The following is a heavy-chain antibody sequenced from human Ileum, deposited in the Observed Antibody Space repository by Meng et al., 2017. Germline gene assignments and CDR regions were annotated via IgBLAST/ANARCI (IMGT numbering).Heavy chain of an antibody. J-gene: IGHJ5*02. Sequence: ASVKVSCKAFRYTFTDYYLHWVRQAPGQGLEWMGWINPDSGATNYPQKFQGRVTMTRDTSTSTAYIELSGLSSDDTAVYYCARVGFSGFGSFLISWGQGTLVTVSS. V-gene: IGHV1-2*02. CDR3: ARVGFSGFGSFLIS. CDR1: RYTFTDYY. D-gene: IGHD3-10*01. CDR2: INPDSGAT.